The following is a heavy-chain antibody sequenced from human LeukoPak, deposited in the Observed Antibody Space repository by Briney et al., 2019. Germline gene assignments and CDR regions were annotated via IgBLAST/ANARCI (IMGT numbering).Heavy chain of an antibody. CDR1: GFTVSSNY. D-gene: IGHD5-18*01. V-gene: IGHV3-53*01. Sequence: PGGSLRLSCAASGFTVSSNYMSWVRQAPGKGLEWVPVIYSGGSTYYADSVKGRFTISRDNSKNTLYLQMNSLRAEDTAVYYCARALGLGYSYRDYWGQGTLVTVSS. CDR3: ARALGLGYSYRDY. J-gene: IGHJ4*02. CDR2: IYSGGST.